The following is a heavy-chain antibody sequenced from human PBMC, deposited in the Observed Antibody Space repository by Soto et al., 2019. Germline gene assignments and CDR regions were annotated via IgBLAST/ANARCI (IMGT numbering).Heavy chain of an antibody. D-gene: IGHD1-26*01. CDR3: ARRSGSYHV. J-gene: IGHJ4*02. Sequence: PSETLSLTCTVSGGSISSSSYYWGWIRQPPGKGLEWIGSIYYSGSTYYNPSLKSRVTISVDTSKNQFSLKLSSVTAADTAVYYCARRSGSYHVWGQGTLVTVSS. CDR1: GGSISSSSYY. CDR2: IYYSGST. V-gene: IGHV4-39*01.